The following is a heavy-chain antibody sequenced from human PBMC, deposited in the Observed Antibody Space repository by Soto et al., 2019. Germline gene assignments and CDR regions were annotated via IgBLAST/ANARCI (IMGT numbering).Heavy chain of an antibody. J-gene: IGHJ4*02. D-gene: IGHD6-6*01. CDR2: IYYSGST. CDR1: GGSISSYY. V-gene: IGHV4-59*08. CDR3: ARYPSSSSGVYFGY. Sequence: PSETLSLTCTVSGGSISSYYWSWIRQPPGKGLEWIGYIYYSGSTNYNPSLKSRVTISVDTSKNQFSLKLSSVTAADTDVYYCARYPSSSSGVYFGYWGQGPLVTVSS.